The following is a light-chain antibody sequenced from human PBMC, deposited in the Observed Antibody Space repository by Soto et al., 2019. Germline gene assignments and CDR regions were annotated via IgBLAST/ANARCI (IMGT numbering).Light chain of an antibody. Sequence: DIQMTQSPSSLSASVGDRVTITCRASQSISSYLNWYQQKPGKAPKLLIYAASSLQSGVPSRFSGGGSGTDFTLTISSLQPEDFATYYCKQSYSTPIFTFGPGTKVDIK. CDR3: KQSYSTPIFT. CDR1: QSISSY. CDR2: AAS. J-gene: IGKJ3*01. V-gene: IGKV1-39*01.